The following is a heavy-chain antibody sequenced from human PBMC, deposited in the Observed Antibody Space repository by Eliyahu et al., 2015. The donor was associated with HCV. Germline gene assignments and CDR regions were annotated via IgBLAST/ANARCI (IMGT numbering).Heavy chain of an antibody. J-gene: IGHJ4*02. CDR1: GFTFSSYA. V-gene: IGHV3-23*01. CDR2: ISGNGENR. Sequence: EVQLLESGGALVQPGGSLRLSCAASGFTFSSYALYWVRQAPGKGVGWVSVISGNGENRYYADSVKGRFTISRDFSKNTVYLQMNSLRAEDTAVYYCTKANRIIGKKGFDYWGRGTLVTVSS. D-gene: IGHD1-20*01. CDR3: TKANRIIGKKGFDY.